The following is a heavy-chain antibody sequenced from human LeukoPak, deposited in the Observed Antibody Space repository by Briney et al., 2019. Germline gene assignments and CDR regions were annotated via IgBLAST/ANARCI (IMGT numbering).Heavy chain of an antibody. V-gene: IGHV4-39*07. Sequence: SETLSLTCTVSGGSISSSSYYWGWIRQPPGKGLEWIGSIYYNGSTYYNPSLKSRVTISVDTSKNQFSLKLSSVTAADTAVYYCARVGGAYYYDSSGSRAHWFDPWGQGTLVTVSS. CDR3: ARVGGAYYYDSSGSRAHWFDP. CDR2: IYYNGST. J-gene: IGHJ5*02. D-gene: IGHD3-22*01. CDR1: GGSISSSSYY.